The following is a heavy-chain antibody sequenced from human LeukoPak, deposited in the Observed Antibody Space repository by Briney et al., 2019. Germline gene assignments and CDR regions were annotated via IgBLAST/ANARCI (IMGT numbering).Heavy chain of an antibody. V-gene: IGHV4-59*08. D-gene: IGHD6-19*01. Sequence: SETLSLTCTVSGGSNYWSWIRQPPGKGLEWIAYIHYSGSTNYNPSLKSRVTISIDTSKNQFSLKLNSVTAADTAVYYCARQQWLRNSLDSWGQGTLVTVSS. CDR2: IHYSGST. CDR3: ARQQWLRNSLDS. CDR1: GGSNY. J-gene: IGHJ4*02.